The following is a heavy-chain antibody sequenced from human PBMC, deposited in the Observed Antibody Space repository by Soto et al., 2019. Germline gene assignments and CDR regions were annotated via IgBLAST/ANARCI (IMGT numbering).Heavy chain of an antibody. J-gene: IGHJ3*02. CDR2: ISGSGGST. V-gene: IGHV3-23*01. D-gene: IGHD3-10*01. CDR3: AKGVWFGEFPSHGGNAFDI. CDR1: GFTFSSYA. Sequence: EVQLLESGGGLVQPGGSLRLSCAASGFTFSSYAMSWVRQAPGKGLEWVSAISGSGGSTYYADSVKGRFTISRDNSKNTLYLQMNSLRAEDTAVYYCAKGVWFGEFPSHGGNAFDIWGQGTMVTVSS.